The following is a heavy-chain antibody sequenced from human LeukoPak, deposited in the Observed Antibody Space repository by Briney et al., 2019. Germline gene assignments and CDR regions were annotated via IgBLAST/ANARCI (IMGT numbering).Heavy chain of an antibody. J-gene: IGHJ3*02. Sequence: ASVKVSCKASGYTFTGYYMHWVRQAPGQGLEWMGRINPNSGGTNYAQKFQGRVTMTRDTSISTAYMELSRLRSDDTAVYYCARGGSDFWSGYYGSYAFDIWGQGTMVTVSS. CDR1: GYTFTGYY. CDR2: INPNSGGT. D-gene: IGHD3-3*01. CDR3: ARGGSDFWSGYYGSYAFDI. V-gene: IGHV1-2*06.